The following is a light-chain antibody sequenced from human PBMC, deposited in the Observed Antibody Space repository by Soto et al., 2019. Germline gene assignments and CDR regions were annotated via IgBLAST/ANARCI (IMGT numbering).Light chain of an antibody. CDR3: SAYAGINIHYV. J-gene: IGLJ1*01. V-gene: IGLV2-8*01. CDR2: EVS. Sequence: QSALAQPPSASGSPGQSLTISCTGTNSDIGGYNYVSWYQQHPGIAPRLMIYEVSKRPSGVPDRFSGSKSGNTASLTVSGLQAEDEADYYGSAYAGINIHYVFATGTKVTVL. CDR1: NSDIGGYNY.